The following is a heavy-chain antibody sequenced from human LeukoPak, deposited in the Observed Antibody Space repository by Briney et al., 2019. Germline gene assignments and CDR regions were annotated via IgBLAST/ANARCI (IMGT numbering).Heavy chain of an antibody. CDR1: GFTLSDHY. J-gene: IGHJ4*02. V-gene: IGHV3-72*01. CDR3: LRAPGGGVDFDF. D-gene: IGHD3-16*01. CDR2: TRNKANSYTT. Sequence: GGSLRLSCAASGFTLSDHYMDWVRQAPGKGLEGVGRTRNKANSYTTEYAASVKGRFTVSRDDSRNSLFLLMNSLETEDTAVYYCLRAPGGGVDFDFWGQGTLVTVSS.